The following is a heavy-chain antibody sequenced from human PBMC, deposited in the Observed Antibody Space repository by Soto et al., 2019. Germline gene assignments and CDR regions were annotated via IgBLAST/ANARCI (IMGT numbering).Heavy chain of an antibody. CDR1: GFTFSSYS. J-gene: IGHJ4*02. CDR2: ISYDGSNK. Sequence: PGGSLRLSCAASGFTFSSYSMHWVRQAPGKGLEWVAVISYDGSNKYYADSVKGRFTISRDNSKNTLYLQMNSLRVENTAVYYCARANTDTAMLNDYWGQGPLVTVSS. CDR3: ARANTDTAMLNDY. D-gene: IGHD5-18*01. V-gene: IGHV3-30*03.